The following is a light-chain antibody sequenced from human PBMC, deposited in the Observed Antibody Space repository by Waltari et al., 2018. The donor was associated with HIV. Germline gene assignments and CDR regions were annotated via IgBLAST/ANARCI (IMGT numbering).Light chain of an antibody. J-gene: IGKJ3*01. CDR2: DTS. CDR3: HEYNRWPFT. Sequence: EAVMTQSPATLSVSPGERATLSCKASQSVAFNLAWYQQKPGQAPRFLIYDTSTRANGFPARFSGSGSGTEFTLTISNLQSEDFAIYYCHEYNRWPFTFGPGTKVEIK. V-gene: IGKV3-15*01. CDR1: QSVAFN.